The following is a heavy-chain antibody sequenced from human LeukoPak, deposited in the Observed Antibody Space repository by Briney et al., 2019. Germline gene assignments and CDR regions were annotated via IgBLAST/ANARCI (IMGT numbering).Heavy chain of an antibody. CDR2: ISSSSNTI. Sequence: GGSLRLSCAASGFTFSTYSMNWVRPAPGEGRGWVSLISSSSNTIDHADSVKGRFTISRDNAKNTLYLQMNSLRAEDTAVYYCAKEGTPLYTYGVLDYWGQGTLVTVSS. CDR3: AKEGTPLYTYGVLDY. D-gene: IGHD1-1*01. CDR1: GFTFSTYS. V-gene: IGHV3-48*01. J-gene: IGHJ4*02.